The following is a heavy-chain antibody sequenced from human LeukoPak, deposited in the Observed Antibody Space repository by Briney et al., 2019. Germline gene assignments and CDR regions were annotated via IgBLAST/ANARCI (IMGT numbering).Heavy chain of an antibody. CDR3: AKVRYCSGGSCGFDY. V-gene: IGHV3-23*01. Sequence: GGSLRLSCAASGFTFSSYAMSWVRQAPGKGLEWVSAISGSGGSTYYADSVKGRFTISRDNSKNTLYLQMNSLRAEDTAVYYCAKVRYCSGGSCGFDYWGQGTLVTVSS. D-gene: IGHD2-15*01. CDR1: GFTFSSYA. J-gene: IGHJ4*02. CDR2: ISGSGGST.